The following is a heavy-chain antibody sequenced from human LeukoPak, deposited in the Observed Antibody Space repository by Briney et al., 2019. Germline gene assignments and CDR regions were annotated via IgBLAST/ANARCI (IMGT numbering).Heavy chain of an antibody. D-gene: IGHD3-22*01. CDR3: AREGYYYDSSVDY. CDR1: GFSFSNYG. Sequence: PGGTQRLSCAASGFSFSNYGMNWVRQAPGKGLEWVSYISSSSSTIYYADSVKGRFTISRDNAKNSLYLQMNSLRAEDTAVYYCAREGYYYDSSVDYWGQGTLVTVSS. V-gene: IGHV3-48*01. J-gene: IGHJ4*02. CDR2: ISSSSSTI.